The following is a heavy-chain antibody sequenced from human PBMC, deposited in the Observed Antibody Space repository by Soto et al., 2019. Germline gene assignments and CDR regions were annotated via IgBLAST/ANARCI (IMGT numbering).Heavy chain of an antibody. CDR3: ARDGRGYSYGHNYYYYGMDV. D-gene: IGHD5-18*01. Sequence: PGGSLRLSCAASGFTFSSYSMNWVRQAPGKGLEWVSSISSSSSYICYADSVKGRFTISRDNAKNSLYLQMNSLRAEDTAVYYCARDGRGYSYGHNYYYYGMDVWGQGTTVTVSS. V-gene: IGHV3-21*01. J-gene: IGHJ6*02. CDR2: ISSSSSYI. CDR1: GFTFSSYS.